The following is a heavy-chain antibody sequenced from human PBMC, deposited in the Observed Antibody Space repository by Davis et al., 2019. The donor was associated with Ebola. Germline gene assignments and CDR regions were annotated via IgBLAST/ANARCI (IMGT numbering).Heavy chain of an antibody. CDR3: ARDLRNCSGGSCYSGWYFHL. D-gene: IGHD2-15*01. J-gene: IGHJ2*01. CDR2: INHSGSA. Sequence: SETLSLTCAVYGGTFSGYYWSWIRQPPGKGLEWIGEINHSGSASYNPSLKSRVGISIDRSKNQFSLNLSSVTAADTAVYYCARDLRNCSGGSCYSGWYFHLWGRGTLVTVSS. V-gene: IGHV4-34*01. CDR1: GGTFSGYY.